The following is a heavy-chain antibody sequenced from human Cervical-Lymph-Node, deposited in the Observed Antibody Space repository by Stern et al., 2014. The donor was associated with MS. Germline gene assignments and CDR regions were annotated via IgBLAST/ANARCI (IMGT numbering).Heavy chain of an antibody. J-gene: IGHJ4*02. Sequence: QVQLMQSGAEVNKPGSSVKVSCKAYGGTVSRYTINWVRQAPGQGLEWMERIIPMLGIGKYSQKFQGRVTITAEKSTSTAYMELSSLKSEDTAVYYCARDGYNYFDYWGQGTPVTVSS. CDR2: IIPMLGIG. CDR3: ARDGYNYFDY. CDR1: GGTVSRYT. V-gene: IGHV1-69*04. D-gene: IGHD5-24*01.